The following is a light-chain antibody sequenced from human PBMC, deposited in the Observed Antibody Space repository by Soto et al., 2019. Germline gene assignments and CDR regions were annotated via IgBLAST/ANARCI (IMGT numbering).Light chain of an antibody. J-gene: IGLJ2*01. CDR1: TGAVTSGHY. CDR2: DTS. Sequence: QAVVTQEPSLTVSPGGTVTLTCGSSTGAVTSGHYPYWFQQKPGQAPRTLIYDTSNKHSWTPARFSGSLLGDKAALTLSGAQPEDEAEYYCLLSDSGAYVVFGGGTKLTVL. V-gene: IGLV7-46*01. CDR3: LLSDSGAYVV.